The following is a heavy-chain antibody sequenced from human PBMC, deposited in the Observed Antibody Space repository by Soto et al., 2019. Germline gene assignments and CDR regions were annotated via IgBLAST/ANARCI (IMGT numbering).Heavy chain of an antibody. Sequence: QVQLVESGGGVVQPGRSLRLSCAASGFTFSSYAMHWVRQAPGKGLEWVAVISYDGSNKYYADSVKGRFTISRDNSKNTLYLQMNSLRAEDTAVYYCAREAGFFLIVVVAASQQGGDAFDIWGQGTMVTVSS. CDR1: GFTFSSYA. CDR2: ISYDGSNK. D-gene: IGHD2-15*01. CDR3: AREAGFFLIVVVAASQQGGDAFDI. V-gene: IGHV3-30-3*01. J-gene: IGHJ3*02.